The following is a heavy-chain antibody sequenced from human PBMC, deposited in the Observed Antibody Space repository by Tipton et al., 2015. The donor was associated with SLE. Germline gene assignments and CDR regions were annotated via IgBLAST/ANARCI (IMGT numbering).Heavy chain of an antibody. D-gene: IGHD2-15*01. Sequence: TLSLTCTVSGGSISSGGYYWTWIRQHPGKGLEWIGYISHSGSTKYNPSLKSRVIISVDTSKNQFSLKLTSVTAADTAVYYCAASGGGGLDIWGQGTMVTVSS. J-gene: IGHJ3*02. CDR1: GGSISSGGYY. V-gene: IGHV4-30-4*01. CDR3: AASGGGGLDI. CDR2: ISHSGST.